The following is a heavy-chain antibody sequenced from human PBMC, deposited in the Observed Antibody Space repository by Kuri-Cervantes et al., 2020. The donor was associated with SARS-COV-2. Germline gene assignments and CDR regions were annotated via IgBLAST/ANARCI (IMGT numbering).Heavy chain of an antibody. J-gene: IGHJ4*02. CDR2: ISSSSSYI. CDR3: ARAGYYYDSSGYPFDY. CDR1: GFVFSSFW. Sequence: GGSLRLSCVASGFVFSSFWMSWVRQAPGRGLEWVSSISSSSSYIYYADSVKGRFTIPRDNAKNSLYLQMNSLRAEDTAVYYCARAGYYYDSSGYPFDYWGQGTLVTVSS. D-gene: IGHD3-22*01. V-gene: IGHV3-21*01.